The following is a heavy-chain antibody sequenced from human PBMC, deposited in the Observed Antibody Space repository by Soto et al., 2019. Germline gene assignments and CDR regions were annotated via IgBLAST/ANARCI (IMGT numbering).Heavy chain of an antibody. J-gene: IGHJ4*02. CDR3: ARGGYDEDYFDY. CDR1: GGSVSSGSFY. D-gene: IGHD5-12*01. V-gene: IGHV4-39*07. CDR2: IYYNGDT. Sequence: SETLSLTCTVSGGSVSSGSFYWGWIRQPPGKGLEWIGDIYYNGDTYYNPSLKSRVTISVDTSKNQFSLKLSSVTAADTAVYYCARGGYDEDYFDYWGQGTLVTVSS.